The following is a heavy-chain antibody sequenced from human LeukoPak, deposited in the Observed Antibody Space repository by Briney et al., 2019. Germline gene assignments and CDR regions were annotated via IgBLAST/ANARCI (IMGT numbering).Heavy chain of an antibody. CDR1: GFIFSSYE. J-gene: IGHJ4*02. CDR3: ATLGYCSSTRCLDY. Sequence: GGSLRLSCAASGFIFSSYEMNWVRQAPGKGLEWVSYISSSGSITYYADSVKGRFTISRDNAKNSLYLQMNSLRAEDTAVYYCATLGYCSSTRCLDYWGQGTLVTVSS. V-gene: IGHV3-48*03. CDR2: ISSSGSIT. D-gene: IGHD2-2*01.